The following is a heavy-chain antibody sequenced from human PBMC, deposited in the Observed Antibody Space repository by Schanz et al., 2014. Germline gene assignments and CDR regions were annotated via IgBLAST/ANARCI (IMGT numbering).Heavy chain of an antibody. Sequence: EVQLVESGGGLAQPGGSLRLSCAASGFTFSTYAMTWVRQAPGKGLEWVSSITTGGNTYYRDSVKGRFIVSRDNSKNTLYLEMNRLRVDDTAVYYCSKDKQGSRSDDSWGQGTLVTVSS. CDR3: SKDKQGSRSDDS. CDR2: ITTGGNT. J-gene: IGHJ5*01. D-gene: IGHD2-15*01. V-gene: IGHV3-23*04. CDR1: GFTFSTYA.